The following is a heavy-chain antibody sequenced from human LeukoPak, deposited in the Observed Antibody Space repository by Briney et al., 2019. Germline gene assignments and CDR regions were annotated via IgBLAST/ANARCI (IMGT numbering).Heavy chain of an antibody. CDR3: ARGVFFDSKGFDY. CDR1: GDSIFTTNYY. Sequence: LSETLSLTCTVSGDSIFTTNYYWGWVRQPPGKGLEWIGTIYYSGSTYYNPSLKSRVTISLDTSKNQFSLKLSSVTAADTAVYYCARGVFFDSKGFDYWGQGILVTVSS. J-gene: IGHJ4*02. CDR2: IYYSGST. D-gene: IGHD3/OR15-3a*01. V-gene: IGHV4-39*07.